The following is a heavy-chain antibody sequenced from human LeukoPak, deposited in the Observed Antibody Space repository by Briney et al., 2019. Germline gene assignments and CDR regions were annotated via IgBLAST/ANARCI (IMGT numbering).Heavy chain of an antibody. CDR3: ARGMSTSY. CDR2: IKEDGSER. J-gene: IGHJ4*02. V-gene: IGHV3-7*04. D-gene: IGHD2-2*01. CDR1: GFTFSSYW. Sequence: GGSLRLSCAASGFTFSSYWMSWVRQAPGKGLEWVANIKEDGSERYYVDSVKGRFTISRDNVKNSVYLQMNSLRGEDTAVYYCARGMSTSYRGQGTLVTVSS.